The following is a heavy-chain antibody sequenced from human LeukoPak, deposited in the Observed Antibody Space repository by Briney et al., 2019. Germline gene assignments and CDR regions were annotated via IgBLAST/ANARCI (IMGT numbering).Heavy chain of an antibody. V-gene: IGHV1-2*02. CDR1: GYTFIAYY. Sequence: GASVKASCKASGYTFIAYYMHWVRQAPGQGLEWMGWVNPASGGTNYAQKFEGRVTMTRDTSISTAYMELTALTSDDTAVYYCAGQKDPRPIDYWGQGTLVTVSS. J-gene: IGHJ4*02. CDR2: VNPASGGT. CDR3: AGQKDPRPIDY.